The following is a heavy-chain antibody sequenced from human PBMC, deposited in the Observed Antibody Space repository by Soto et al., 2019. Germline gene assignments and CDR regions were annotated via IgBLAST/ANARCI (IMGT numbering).Heavy chain of an antibody. D-gene: IGHD2-8*01. CDR2: INGNGNT. J-gene: IGHJ4*02. Sequence: QVQLQQWGAGLLQPSETLSLTCGVHGRSLSGDYWSWIRRPPGKGLEWIGEINGNGNTNYNPSLKSRVTISAETSKSQCSLKVSSVTAAETAIYYCARNGYYAIDYWGQGILVTVS. V-gene: IGHV4-34*01. CDR1: GRSLSGDY. CDR3: ARNGYYAIDY.